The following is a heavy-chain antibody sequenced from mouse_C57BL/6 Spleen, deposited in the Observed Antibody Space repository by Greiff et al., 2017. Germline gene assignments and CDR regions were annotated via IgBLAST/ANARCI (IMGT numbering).Heavy chain of an antibody. CDR2: INPSNGGT. Sequence: QVQLQQPGTELVKPGASVKLSCKASGYTFTSYWMHWVKQRPGQGLEWIGNINPSNGGTNYNEKFKSKATLTVDKSSSTAYMQLSSLTSEDSAVYSTARRGHYGTYHYAMDYWGQGTSVTVSS. J-gene: IGHJ4*01. CDR1: GYTFTSYW. V-gene: IGHV1-53*01. CDR3: ARRGHYGTYHYAMDY. D-gene: IGHD2-1*01.